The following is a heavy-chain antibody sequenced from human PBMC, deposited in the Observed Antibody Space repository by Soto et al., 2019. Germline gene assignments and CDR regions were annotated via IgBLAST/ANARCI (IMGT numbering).Heavy chain of an antibody. J-gene: IGHJ5*02. CDR2: IIPIFGTA. Sequence: SVKVSCKASGGTFSSYAISWVRQAPGQGLEWMGGIIPIFGTANYAQKFQGRVTITADKSTSTAYMERSSLRSEDTAVYYCASDYYYDSSGYYFRWFDPWGQGALVTVSS. CDR3: ASDYYYDSSGYYFRWFDP. V-gene: IGHV1-69*06. D-gene: IGHD3-22*01. CDR1: GGTFSSYA.